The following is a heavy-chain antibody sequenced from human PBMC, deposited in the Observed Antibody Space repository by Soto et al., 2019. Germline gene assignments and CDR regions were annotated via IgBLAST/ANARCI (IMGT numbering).Heavy chain of an antibody. J-gene: IGHJ4*02. CDR1: DGTCSGYD. V-gene: IGHV4-34*01. CDR3: ARDKITGLFDY. D-gene: IGHD2-8*02. Sequence: SVTLSLTCAVDDGTCSGYDLTWIRQTPGTGLEWIGEINHSGSTNYNPSLKSRVTISVDTSKNQFSLKLTSVTAADTAVYYCARDKITGLFDYWGQGTLVTVSS. CDR2: INHSGST.